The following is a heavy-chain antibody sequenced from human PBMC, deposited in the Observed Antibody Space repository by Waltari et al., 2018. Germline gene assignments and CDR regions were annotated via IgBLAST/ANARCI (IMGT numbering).Heavy chain of an antibody. CDR3: ARGLRAAAYYYYYYYGMDV. V-gene: IGHV4-34*01. J-gene: IGHJ6*02. CDR1: GGSFSGYY. CDR2: INQSGST. Sequence: QVQLQQWGAGLLKPSETLSLTCAVYGGSFSGYYWSWIRQPPGKGLEWIGEINQSGSTTYNPSLKSRVTISVDTSKNQCSLKLSSVTAADTAVYYCARGLRAAAYYYYYYYGMDVWGQGTTVTVSS. D-gene: IGHD6-13*01.